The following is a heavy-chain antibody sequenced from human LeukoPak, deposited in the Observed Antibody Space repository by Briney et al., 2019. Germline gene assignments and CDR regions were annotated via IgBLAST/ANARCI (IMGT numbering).Heavy chain of an antibody. J-gene: IGHJ4*02. CDR3: AKGSFGVIAYYFDY. V-gene: IGHV3-21*01. Sequence: PGGSLRLSCAASGFTFSSYSMNWVRQAPGKGLEWVSSISSSSSYIYYADSVKGRFNISRDNSKNTLYLQMNSLRAEDTAVYYCAKGSFGVIAYYFDYWGQGTLVTVSS. D-gene: IGHD3-10*01. CDR1: GFTFSSYS. CDR2: ISSSSSYI.